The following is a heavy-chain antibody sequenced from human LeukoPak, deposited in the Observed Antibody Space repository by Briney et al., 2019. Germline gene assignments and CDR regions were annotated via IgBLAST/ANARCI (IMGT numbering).Heavy chain of an antibody. CDR2: INPNSGGT. CDR1: GYIFTGYY. J-gene: IGHJ4*02. D-gene: IGHD7-27*01. Sequence: ASVKVSCKASGYIFTGYYMHWVRQAPGQGLEWMGWINPNSGGTNYAQKFQGRVTMTRDTSISTAYMELSRLRSDDTAVYYCAIVPPNWAVFDYWGQGTLVTVSS. CDR3: AIVPPNWAVFDY. V-gene: IGHV1-2*02.